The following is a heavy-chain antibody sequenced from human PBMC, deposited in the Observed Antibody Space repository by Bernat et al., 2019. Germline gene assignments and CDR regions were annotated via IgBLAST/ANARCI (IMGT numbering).Heavy chain of an antibody. Sequence: EVQLVESGGGVVQPGGSLRLSCAASGFTFSTYSMDWVRQAPGKGLEWISSISSSSSTIYYADSVKGRFTITRDNAKNSLYLQMNSLRDEDTAVYYCGREAWFDPWGQGTLVTVSS. CDR1: GFTFSTYS. V-gene: IGHV3-48*02. CDR3: GREAWFDP. J-gene: IGHJ5*02. CDR2: ISSSSSTI.